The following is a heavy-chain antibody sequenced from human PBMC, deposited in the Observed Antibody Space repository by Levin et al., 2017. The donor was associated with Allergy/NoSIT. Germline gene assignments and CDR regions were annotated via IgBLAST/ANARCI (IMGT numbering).Heavy chain of an antibody. CDR3: ARDRTITTTGETYYYGMDV. D-gene: IGHD7-27*01. Sequence: SQILSLTCTVSGGSISGYYWSWIRQPPGKGLEWIGYIYYSGSTKYNPSLKSRVTISVDTSKNQFSLKLSSVTAADTAVYYCARDRTITTTGETYYYGMDVWGQGTTVTVSS. V-gene: IGHV4-59*01. J-gene: IGHJ6*02. CDR1: GGSISGYY. CDR2: IYYSGST.